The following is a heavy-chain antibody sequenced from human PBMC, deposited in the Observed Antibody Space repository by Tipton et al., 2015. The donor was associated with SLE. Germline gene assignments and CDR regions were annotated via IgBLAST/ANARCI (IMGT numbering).Heavy chain of an antibody. D-gene: IGHD3-3*01. Sequence: GSLRLSCAASGFTFSSYGMHWVRQAPGKGLEWVSYISSSGSTIYYADSVKGRFTISRDNAKNSLYLQMNSLRAEDTAVYYCARVSYDFWSGYPPWGQGTLVTVSS. CDR2: ISSSGSTI. J-gene: IGHJ5*02. V-gene: IGHV3-48*03. CDR1: GFTFSSYG. CDR3: ARVSYDFWSGYPP.